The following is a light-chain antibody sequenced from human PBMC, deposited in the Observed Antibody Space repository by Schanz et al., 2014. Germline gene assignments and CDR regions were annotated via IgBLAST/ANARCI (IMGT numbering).Light chain of an antibody. Sequence: QSALTQPPSASGSPGQSVTISCTGTSSDVGGYNYVSWYQQHPGKAPKLMIYEVNKRPSGVPDRFSGSKSGDTASLTVSGLQAEDEADYFCCAYAGSSTLVFGGGTKLTVL. CDR2: EVN. V-gene: IGLV2-8*01. J-gene: IGLJ2*01. CDR3: CAYAGSSTLV. CDR1: SSDVGGYNY.